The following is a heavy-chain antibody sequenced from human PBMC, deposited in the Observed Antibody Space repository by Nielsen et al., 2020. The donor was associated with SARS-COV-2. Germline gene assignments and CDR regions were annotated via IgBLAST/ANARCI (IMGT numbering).Heavy chain of an antibody. V-gene: IGHV3-30*18. D-gene: IGHD3-10*01. CDR3: VKDGAYYGVRGVVHFGY. CDR1: GFTFSRFG. J-gene: IGHJ4*02. CDR2: ISYDGSDQ. Sequence: GESLKISCAASGFTFSRFGMHWVRQTPGRGLEWVAYISYDGSDQYYEDSLKGRFTISRDNSKNILYLQTNNLRAEDTAVYYCVKDGAYYGVRGVVHFGYGGRGNLVTVSS.